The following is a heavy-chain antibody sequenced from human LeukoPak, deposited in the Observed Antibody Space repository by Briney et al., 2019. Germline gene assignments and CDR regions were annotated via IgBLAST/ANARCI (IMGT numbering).Heavy chain of an antibody. CDR3: ARGPSFSGYVNY. CDR1: GGSISSGGYY. CDR2: IYYSGST. J-gene: IGHJ4*02. V-gene: IGHV4-31*03. Sequence: SETLSLTCTVSGGSISSGGYYWSWIRQHPGKGLEWIGYIYYSGSTYYNPSLKSRVTISVDTSKNQFSLKLSSVTAADTAVYYCARGPSFSGYVNYWGQGTLVTVSS. D-gene: IGHD5-12*01.